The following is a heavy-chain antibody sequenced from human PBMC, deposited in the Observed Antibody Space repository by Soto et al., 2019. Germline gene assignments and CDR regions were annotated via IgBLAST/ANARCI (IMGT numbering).Heavy chain of an antibody. Sequence: PSETLSLTCTVSGYSISSDTYWAWIRQPPGKGPEWIASIYHGGTTFYNPSLKSRITISVDTSNNQFSLKLTSVTAADTAVYYCARVHVMVVADSTFDYWGHGTLVTVSS. D-gene: IGHD3-22*01. CDR2: IYHGGTT. CDR3: ARVHVMVVADSTFDY. V-gene: IGHV4-38-2*02. J-gene: IGHJ4*01. CDR1: GYSISSDTY.